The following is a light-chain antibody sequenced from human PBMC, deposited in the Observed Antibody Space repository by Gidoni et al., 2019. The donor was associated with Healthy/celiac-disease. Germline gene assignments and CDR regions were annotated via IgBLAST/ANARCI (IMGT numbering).Light chain of an antibody. Sequence: VMTQSPLSLPVTPGEPAAISCRSSQSLLHSNGYNYLDWYLQKPGQSPQLLIYLGSNRASGVPDRFSGSGSGTDFTLKISRVEAEDVGVYYCMQALQIWTFGQXTKVEIK. CDR3: MQALQIWT. CDR1: QSLLHSNGYNY. CDR2: LGS. V-gene: IGKV2-28*01. J-gene: IGKJ1*01.